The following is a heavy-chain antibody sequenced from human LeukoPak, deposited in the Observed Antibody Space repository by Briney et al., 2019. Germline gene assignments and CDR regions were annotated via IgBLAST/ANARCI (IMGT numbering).Heavy chain of an antibody. J-gene: IGHJ4*02. CDR2: INPSGGST. Sequence: ASVKVSCKASGYTFTSYYMHWMRQAPGQGLEWMGIINPSGGSTSYAQKFQGRVTMTRDTSTSTVYMELSSLRSEDTAVYYCARDGARGYSGYDLDYWGQGTLVTVSS. D-gene: IGHD5-12*01. CDR1: GYTFTSYY. CDR3: ARDGARGYSGYDLDY. V-gene: IGHV1-46*01.